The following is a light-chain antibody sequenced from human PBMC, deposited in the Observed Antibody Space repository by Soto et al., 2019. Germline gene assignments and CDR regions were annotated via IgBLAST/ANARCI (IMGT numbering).Light chain of an antibody. V-gene: IGLV1-40*01. Sequence: QSVLTQPPSVSGAPGERVTISCTGSSSDIGAGYRVRWYQQVPGTAPKLLIYDNTNRPSGVPDRFSGSKSGTSASLAITGLQAEDEADYYCQSYDSGLSGVVFGGGTKLTVL. CDR3: QSYDSGLSGVV. J-gene: IGLJ2*01. CDR1: SSDIGAGYR. CDR2: DNT.